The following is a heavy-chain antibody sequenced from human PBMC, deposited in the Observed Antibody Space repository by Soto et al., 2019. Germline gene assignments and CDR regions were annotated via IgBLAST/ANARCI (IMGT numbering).Heavy chain of an antibody. Sequence: VQLVESGGGVVQPGRSLRLSCAASGFTFSDYAMHWVRQAPGKGLEWVAVVSHDGRNTHYADSVKGRFTISRDSSKDTVTLEMTSLKAEDTVVYYCPKGGRQWLVTSVFNYWGQGALVTVSS. D-gene: IGHD6-19*01. CDR2: VSHDGRNT. CDR3: PKGGRQWLVTSVFNY. CDR1: GFTFSDYA. V-gene: IGHV3-30*18. J-gene: IGHJ4*02.